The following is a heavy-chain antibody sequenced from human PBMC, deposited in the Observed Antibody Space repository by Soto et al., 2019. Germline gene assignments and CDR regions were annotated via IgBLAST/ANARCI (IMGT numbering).Heavy chain of an antibody. CDR3: AKDVPLRDGYNKRLDY. J-gene: IGHJ4*02. V-gene: IGHV3-30*18. D-gene: IGHD5-12*01. CDR2: ISYDGSNK. CDR1: GFTFSSYG. Sequence: GGSLRLSCAASGFTFSSYGMHWVRQAPGKGLEWVAVISYDGSNKYYADSVKGRFTISRDNSKNTLYLQMNSLRAEDTAVYYCAKDVPLRDGYNKRLDYWGQGTLVTVSS.